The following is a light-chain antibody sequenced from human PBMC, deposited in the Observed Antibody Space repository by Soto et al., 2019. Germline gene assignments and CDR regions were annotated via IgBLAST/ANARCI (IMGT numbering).Light chain of an antibody. CDR1: QSVSSSY. J-gene: IGKJ1*01. CDR2: GAS. CDR3: QQYGSSRRT. Sequence: EIVLTQSPGTLSLSPGERATLSCRASQSVSSSYLAWYQQKPGQAPRLLIYGASSRATGIPDRFSGSGSGTDFTLTISRLETADFAVYYCQQYGSSRRTFGQGTRVAIK. V-gene: IGKV3-20*01.